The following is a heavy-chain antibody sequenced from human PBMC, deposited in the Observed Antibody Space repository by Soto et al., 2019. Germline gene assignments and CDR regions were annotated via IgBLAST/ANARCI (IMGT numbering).Heavy chain of an antibody. V-gene: IGHV5-10-1*01. Sequence: GESLKISCKGSGYSFTSYWISWVRQMPGKGLEWMGRIDPSDSYTNYSPSFQGHVTISADKSISTAYLQWSSLKASDTAMYYCTTRHYDSSGYYYASFDPWRQGTMVTVSS. CDR1: GYSFTSYW. D-gene: IGHD3-22*01. J-gene: IGHJ5*02. CDR2: IDPSDSYT. CDR3: TTRHYDSSGYYYASFDP.